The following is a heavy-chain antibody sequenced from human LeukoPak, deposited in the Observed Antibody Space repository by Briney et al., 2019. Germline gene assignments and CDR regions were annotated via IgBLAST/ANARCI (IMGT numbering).Heavy chain of an antibody. CDR1: GGSISSYY. CDR3: ARDWGYYDYVWGSYRPDAFDI. D-gene: IGHD3-16*02. CDR2: IYYSGST. J-gene: IGHJ3*02. V-gene: IGHV4-59*01. Sequence: SSETLSLTCTVSGGSISSYYWSWIRQPPGKGLEWIGYIYYSGSTNYNPSLKSRVTISVDTSKNQFSLKLSSVTAADTAVYYCARDWGYYDYVWGSYRPDAFDIWGQGTMVTVSS.